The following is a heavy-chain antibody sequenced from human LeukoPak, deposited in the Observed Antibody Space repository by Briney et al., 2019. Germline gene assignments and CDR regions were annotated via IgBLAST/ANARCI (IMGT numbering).Heavy chain of an antibody. CDR2: IYVTGST. D-gene: IGHD3-16*02. J-gene: IGHJ6*03. Sequence: SETLSLTCTVSGGHIGTYYWRWIRQSPGKGLEWIGYIYVTGSTRYNPYLQSRVPISVDTSRNQFFLKMSSLTAADTAVYYCARHIGGGIEDMDVWGKGTKVTVSS. V-gene: IGHV4-59*08. CDR1: GGHIGTYY. CDR3: ARHIGGGIEDMDV.